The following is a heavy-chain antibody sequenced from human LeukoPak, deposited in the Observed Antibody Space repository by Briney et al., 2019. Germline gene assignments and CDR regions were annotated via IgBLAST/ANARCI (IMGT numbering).Heavy chain of an antibody. J-gene: IGHJ4*02. CDR2: IYTSGST. CDR3: AREDYYNSGGYYLDY. D-gene: IGHD3-22*01. Sequence: SETLSLTCTVSGGSISSYYWSWIRQPAGKGLEWIGRIYTSGSTNYNPSLKSRVTMSVDTSKNQFSLKLSSVTAADTAVYFCAREDYYNSGGYYLDYWGQGTLVTVSS. CDR1: GGSISSYY. V-gene: IGHV4-4*07.